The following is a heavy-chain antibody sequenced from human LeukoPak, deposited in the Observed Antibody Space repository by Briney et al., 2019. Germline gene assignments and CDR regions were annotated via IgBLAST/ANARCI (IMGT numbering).Heavy chain of an antibody. CDR3: ARGPLNYYDSSGYYVH. CDR1: GGSFSGYY. CDR2: INHSGST. D-gene: IGHD3-22*01. J-gene: IGHJ4*02. Sequence: SETLSLTCAVYGGSFSGYYWSWIRQPPGKGLEWIGEINHSGSTNYNPSLKSRVTISVDTSKNQFSLKLSSVTAADTAVYYCARGPLNYYDSSGYYVHWGQGTLVTVSS. V-gene: IGHV4-34*01.